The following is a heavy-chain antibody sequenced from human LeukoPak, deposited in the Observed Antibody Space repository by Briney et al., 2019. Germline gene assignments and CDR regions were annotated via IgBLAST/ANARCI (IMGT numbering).Heavy chain of an antibody. CDR1: GFTFSSYS. V-gene: IGHV3-48*01. CDR3: ARAKGGYYDDYYYYMDV. D-gene: IGHD3-22*01. CDR2: ISSSSSTI. J-gene: IGHJ6*03. Sequence: GGSLRLSCAASGFTFSSYSMNWVRQAPGKGLEWVSYISSSSSTIYYADSVKGRFTISRDNAKNSLYLQMNSLRAEDTAVYYCARAKGGYYDDYYYYMDVWGKGTTVTVSS.